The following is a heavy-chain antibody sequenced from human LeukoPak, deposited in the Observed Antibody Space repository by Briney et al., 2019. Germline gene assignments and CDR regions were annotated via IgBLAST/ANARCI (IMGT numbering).Heavy chain of an antibody. D-gene: IGHD1-14*01. CDR2: INGDGGRT. Sequence: PGGSLRLSCAASGFTFSNSAMTWVRQAPGKGLDWVSAINGDGGRTYHADSVKGRFTIYRDNSKNTLYLQMNSLRVEDTAVYYCAKDIKGTNYYYYGMGAWGQGTTVTVSS. CDR1: GFTFSNSA. J-gene: IGHJ6*02. V-gene: IGHV3-23*01. CDR3: AKDIKGTNYYYYGMGA.